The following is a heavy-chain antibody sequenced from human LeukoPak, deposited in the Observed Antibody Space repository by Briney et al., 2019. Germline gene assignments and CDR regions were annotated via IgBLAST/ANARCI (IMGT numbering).Heavy chain of an antibody. CDR3: ASRRFERPGRGLAELGYCSSTSCSHYYYYGMDV. CDR2: INHSGST. Sequence: PSETLSLTCAVYGGSFSGYYWSWIRQPPGKGLEWIGEINHSGSTNYNPSLKSRVTISVDTSKNQFSLKLSSVTAADTAVYYCASRRFERPGRGLAELGYCSSTSCSHYYYYGMDVWGQGTTVTVSS. V-gene: IGHV4-34*01. CDR1: GGSFSGYY. D-gene: IGHD2-2*01. J-gene: IGHJ6*02.